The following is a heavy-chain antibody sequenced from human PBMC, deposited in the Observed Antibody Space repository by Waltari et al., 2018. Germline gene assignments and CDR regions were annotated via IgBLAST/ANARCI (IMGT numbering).Heavy chain of an antibody. V-gene: IGHV4-39*01. CDR1: GGSISSSSSY. Sequence: QLQLQESGPGLVKPSETLSLTCTVSGGSISSSSSYWGWIRQPPGKGLEWIGSIYYSGSTYYNPSLKSRVTISVDTSKNQFSLKLSSVTAADTAVYYCARHRGPTVAGIYWGQGTLVTVSS. D-gene: IGHD6-19*01. CDR2: IYYSGST. CDR3: ARHRGPTVAGIY. J-gene: IGHJ4*02.